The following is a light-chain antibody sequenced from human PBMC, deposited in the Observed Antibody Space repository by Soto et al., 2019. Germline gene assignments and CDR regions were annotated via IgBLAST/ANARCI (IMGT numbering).Light chain of an antibody. CDR2: GAS. V-gene: IGKV3-15*01. CDR3: QQYYDYPPLI. Sequence: EIVMTQSPATLSVSPGERATLFRSASGNIKRKIAWYQQKPGQAPRLLISGASTRATGIPARFSGSGSGTEFTLTISSLQSEDFAVYYCQQYYDYPPLIFGGGTKVEIK. CDR1: GNIKRK. J-gene: IGKJ4*01.